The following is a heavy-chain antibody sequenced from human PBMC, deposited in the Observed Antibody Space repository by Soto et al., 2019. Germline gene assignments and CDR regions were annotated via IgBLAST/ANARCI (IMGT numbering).Heavy chain of an antibody. D-gene: IGHD6-13*01. J-gene: IGHJ4*02. Sequence: HPGGSLRLSCETSGFTFTNCVMTWVRQPPGKGLEWVSVITTNGHTDYADSVKGRFTISRDNSKNTVYLQMNSLRAEDTAIYYCAKGLLNGRWYAADWGQGTLVTVSS. CDR1: GFTFTNCV. CDR3: AKGLLNGRWYAAD. CDR2: ITTNGHT. V-gene: IGHV3-23*01.